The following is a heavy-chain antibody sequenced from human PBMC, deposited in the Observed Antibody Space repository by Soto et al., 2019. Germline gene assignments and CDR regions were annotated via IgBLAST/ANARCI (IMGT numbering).Heavy chain of an antibody. CDR2: INPITGGT. CDR3: ARNYYDSSDRDYLDY. Sequence: ASVKVSCKASGYTFTSYYIHWVRQAPGQGLEWMGWINPITGGTNYAPRFQGRVTMTRDTSITTAYMELSRLRSDDTAVYYCARNYYDSSDRDYLDYWGQGTPVTVSS. CDR1: GYTFTSYY. J-gene: IGHJ4*02. D-gene: IGHD3-22*01. V-gene: IGHV1-2*02.